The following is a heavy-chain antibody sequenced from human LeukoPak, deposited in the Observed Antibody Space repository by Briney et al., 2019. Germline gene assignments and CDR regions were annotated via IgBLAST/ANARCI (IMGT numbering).Heavy chain of an antibody. Sequence: ASVKVSCKASGYIFADYYMHWVRQAPGQRLEWMGWINPNSGGTNYAQKFQGRVTMTRDTSISTAYMELSRLRSDDTAVYYCARGDEYHYYYYYMDVWGKGTTVTVSS. V-gene: IGHV1-2*02. CDR1: GYIFADYY. D-gene: IGHD2-2*02. J-gene: IGHJ6*03. CDR3: ARGDEYHYYYYYMDV. CDR2: INPNSGGT.